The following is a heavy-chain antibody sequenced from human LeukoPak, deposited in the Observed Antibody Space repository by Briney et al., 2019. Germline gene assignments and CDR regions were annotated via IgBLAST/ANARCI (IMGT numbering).Heavy chain of an antibody. CDR1: GGSISSGGYY. CDR3: ARGLPPPSSSPTFDY. D-gene: IGHD6-6*01. V-gene: IGHV4-30-2*01. J-gene: IGHJ4*02. Sequence: SETLSLTCTVSGGSISSGGYYWSWIRQPPGKGLEWIGYIYHSGSTYYNPSLKSRVTISVDRSKNQFSLKLSSVTAADTAVYYCARGLPPPSSSPTFDYWGQGTLVTVSS. CDR2: IYHSGST.